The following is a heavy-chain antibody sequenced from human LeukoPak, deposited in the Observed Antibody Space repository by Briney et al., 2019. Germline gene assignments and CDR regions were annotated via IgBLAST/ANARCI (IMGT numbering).Heavy chain of an antibody. J-gene: IGHJ4*02. D-gene: IGHD3-9*01. CDR1: GGSISSSSYY. V-gene: IGHV4-39*01. Sequence: SETLSLTCTVSGGSISSSSYYWGWIRQPPGKGLEWIGSIYYSGSTYYNPSLKSRVTISVDTSKNQFSLKLSSVTAADTAVYYCARRVLTGSIDYWGQGTLVTVFS. CDR2: IYYSGST. CDR3: ARRVLTGSIDY.